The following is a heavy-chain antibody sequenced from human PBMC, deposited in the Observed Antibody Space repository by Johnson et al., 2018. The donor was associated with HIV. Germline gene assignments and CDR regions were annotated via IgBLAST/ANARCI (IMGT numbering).Heavy chain of an antibody. V-gene: IGHV3-9*01. J-gene: IGHJ3*02. CDR1: GLTFDDYA. CDR2: ISWNSGSI. D-gene: IGHD3-16*01. Sequence: VQLVESGGGVVRPGGSLRLSCAAFGLTFDDYAMHWVRQAPGKGLEWVSGISWNSGSIGYADSVKCRFTISRDNAKNSLYLQMNSLRAEDTALYYCAKDRGTDDAFDIWGQGTMVTVSS. CDR3: AKDRGTDDAFDI.